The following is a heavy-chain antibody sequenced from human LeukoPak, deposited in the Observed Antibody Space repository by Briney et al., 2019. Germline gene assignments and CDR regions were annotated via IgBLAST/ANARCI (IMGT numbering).Heavy chain of an antibody. CDR2: IKQDRSEK. D-gene: IGHD5-24*01. Sequence: GGSLRLSCAASGFTFSSYSMNWVRQAPGKGLEWVANIKQDRSEKYYVDSVKGRFTISRDNAKNSLYLQMNSLRAEDTAVYYCARARWGFRYWGQGTLVTVSS. CDR3: ARARWGFRY. V-gene: IGHV3-7*01. J-gene: IGHJ4*02. CDR1: GFTFSSYS.